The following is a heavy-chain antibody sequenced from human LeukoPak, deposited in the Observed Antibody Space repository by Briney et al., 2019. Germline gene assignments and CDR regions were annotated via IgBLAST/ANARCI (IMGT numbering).Heavy chain of an antibody. CDR2: IKQDGSEK. J-gene: IGHJ4*02. CDR1: RMIFSKYW. Sequence: GGSLRLSCEASRMIFSKYWMSWVRQAPGKGLEWVANIKQDGSEKYYLDSVKGRFTISRDNAKNSLYLHMNSLRAEDTAVYYCATSWDYWGQGTLVTVSS. V-gene: IGHV3-7*01. CDR3: ATSWDY.